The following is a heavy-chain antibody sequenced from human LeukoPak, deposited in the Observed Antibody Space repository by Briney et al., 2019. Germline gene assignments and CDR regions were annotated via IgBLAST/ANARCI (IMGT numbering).Heavy chain of an antibody. CDR1: GGSISSYY. Sequence: SETLSLTCSVSGGSISSYYWTWIRQPPGKGLQRIGYIYYSGSTNYNPSLKSRVTISVDTSTNQLSLKLSSVTAADTAVYYCARENTMIRGAFDAFDIWGQGTMVTVSS. CDR3: ARENTMIRGAFDAFDI. V-gene: IGHV4-59*12. J-gene: IGHJ3*02. D-gene: IGHD3-10*01. CDR2: IYYSGST.